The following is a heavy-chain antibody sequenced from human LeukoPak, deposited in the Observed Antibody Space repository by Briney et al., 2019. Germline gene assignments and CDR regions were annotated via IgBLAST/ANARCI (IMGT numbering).Heavy chain of an antibody. CDR2: INWNGGST. D-gene: IGHD6-13*01. V-gene: IGHV3-20*04. CDR1: GFTFDDYG. J-gene: IGHJ5*02. CDR3: ARGVVRAAAGTEMYNWFDP. Sequence: GGSLRLSCAASGFTFDDYGMSWVRQAPGKGLEWVSGINWNGGSTGYADSVKGRFTISRDNAKNSLYLQMNSLRAEDTALYYCARGVVRAAAGTEMYNWFDPWGQGTLVTVSS.